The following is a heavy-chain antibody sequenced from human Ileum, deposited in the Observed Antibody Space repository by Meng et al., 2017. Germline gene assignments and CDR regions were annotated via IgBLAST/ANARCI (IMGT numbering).Heavy chain of an antibody. V-gene: IGHV4-4*02. CDR3: AREWSGSYRHFDY. J-gene: IGHJ4*02. D-gene: IGHD1-26*01. CDR1: GGPISTSDW. Sequence: QAEPEESGPGLLKPSGTLALTGAVSGGPISTSDWWSWVRQPPGKGLEWIGEIHHSGSTNYNPSLKSRVTISVDKSKNQFSLKLNSVTAADTAVYYCAREWSGSYRHFDYWGQGTLVTVSS. CDR2: IHHSGST.